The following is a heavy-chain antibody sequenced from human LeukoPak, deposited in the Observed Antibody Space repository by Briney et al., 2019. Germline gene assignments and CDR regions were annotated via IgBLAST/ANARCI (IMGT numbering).Heavy chain of an antibody. CDR3: ARFYYGSGSYSRWFDP. J-gene: IGHJ5*02. V-gene: IGHV4-39*07. Sequence: SETLSLTCTVSGDSFSSSSYYWAWIRQPPGKGLEWIGSIYHSGSTYYNPSLKSRVTISVDTSKNQFSLKLSSVTAADTAVYYCARFYYGSGSYSRWFDPWGQGTLVTVSS. D-gene: IGHD3-10*01. CDR1: GDSFSSSSYY. CDR2: IYHSGST.